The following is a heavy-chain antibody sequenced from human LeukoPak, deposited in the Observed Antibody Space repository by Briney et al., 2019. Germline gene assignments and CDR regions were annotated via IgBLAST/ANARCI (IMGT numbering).Heavy chain of an antibody. Sequence: PSETLSLTCTVSGDSVSSDYWSWIRQPPAQKLEWIGYVYDSGTTAYNPSLMSRLTISLDTSKNQFSLNLTSVTAADTAVYYCAGRGQRYFRVGGQGILVSVS. CDR1: GDSVSSDY. CDR3: AGRGQRYFRV. V-gene: IGHV4-59*08. CDR2: VYDSGTT. D-gene: IGHD3-3*01. J-gene: IGHJ1*01.